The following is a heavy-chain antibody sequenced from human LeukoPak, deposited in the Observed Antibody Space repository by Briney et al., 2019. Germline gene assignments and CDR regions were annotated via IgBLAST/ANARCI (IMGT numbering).Heavy chain of an antibody. CDR1: GGSFSGYY. D-gene: IGHD2-21*01. J-gene: IGHJ4*02. Sequence: RASETLSLTCAVYGGSFSGYYWSWIRQPPGKGLEWIGEINHSGSTNYNPSLKSRVTISVDTSKNQFSLKLSSVTAADTAAYYCARGVVIAPQTFDYWGQGTLVTVSS. CDR2: INHSGST. CDR3: ARGVVIAPQTFDY. V-gene: IGHV4-34*01.